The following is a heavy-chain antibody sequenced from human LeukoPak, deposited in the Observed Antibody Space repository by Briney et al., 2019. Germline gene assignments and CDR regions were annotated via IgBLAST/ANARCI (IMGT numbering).Heavy chain of an antibody. D-gene: IGHD4-17*01. CDR3: ARDRDYAFDY. CDR2: IDSDTYGNTI. V-gene: IGHV3-48*02. Sequence: GGSLRLSCAASRFTFSSYWMSWVRQAPGKGLEWISYIDSDTYGNTIYYPHTVKGRFTISRDNAKNSLYLQMDSLRDEDTAVYYCARDRDYAFDYWGQGTLVTVSS. J-gene: IGHJ4*02. CDR1: RFTFSSYW.